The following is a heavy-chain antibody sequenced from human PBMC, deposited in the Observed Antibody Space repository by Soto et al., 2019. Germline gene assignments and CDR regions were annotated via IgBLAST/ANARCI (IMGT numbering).Heavy chain of an antibody. CDR1: GYTFTNYW. CDR2: IYPGDSDT. Sequence: GESLKISCKGSGYTFTNYWIGWVRQMPGKGPEWMGIIYPGDSDTKYNPSFQGQVTISADKSITTTYLQWSSLKASDTAIYYCAASIFYYGMDVCGQGTTVTVS. CDR3: AASIFYYGMDV. V-gene: IGHV5-51*01. J-gene: IGHJ6*02.